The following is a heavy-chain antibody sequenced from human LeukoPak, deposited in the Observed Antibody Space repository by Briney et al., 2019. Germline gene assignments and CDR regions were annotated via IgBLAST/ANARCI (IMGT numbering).Heavy chain of an antibody. Sequence: SETLSLTCTVSGGSISSGGYFWTWIRQPPGTGLEWIGYVYYSGSTYYNPSLQSRLTISVDTSKNQFSLGLTSVTAADTAVYYCARMDYGDYDDYWGQGTLVTVSS. V-gene: IGHV4-30-4*01. CDR1: GGSISSGGYF. D-gene: IGHD4-17*01. CDR3: ARMDYGDYDDY. J-gene: IGHJ4*02. CDR2: VYYSGST.